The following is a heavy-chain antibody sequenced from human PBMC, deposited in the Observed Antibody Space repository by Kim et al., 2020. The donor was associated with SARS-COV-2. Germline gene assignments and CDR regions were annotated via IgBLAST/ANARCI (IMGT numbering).Heavy chain of an antibody. CDR1: GGSFSGYY. J-gene: IGHJ6*02. CDR3: ARGRRCSSTSCYSRYYYYGMDV. D-gene: IGHD2-2*01. Sequence: SETLSLTCAVYGGSFSGYYWSWIRQPPGKGLEWIGEINHSGSTNYNPSLKSRVTISVDTSKNQFSLKLSSVTAADTAVYYCARGRRCSSTSCYSRYYYYGMDVWGQGTTVTVSS. V-gene: IGHV4-34*01. CDR2: INHSGST.